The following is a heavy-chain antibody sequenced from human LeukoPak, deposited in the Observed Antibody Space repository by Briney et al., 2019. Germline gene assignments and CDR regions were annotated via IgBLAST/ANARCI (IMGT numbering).Heavy chain of an antibody. CDR3: ARENFMATSGTTFDI. CDR1: GFTFSYYG. Sequence: GGSLRLSCAASGFTFSYYGLSWVRQAPGKGLEWVSGFGHNGDITYSDSVKGRFTISRDNAKNSLYLQMNSLRAEDTAVYYCARENFMATSGTTFDIWGQGTMVSVSS. CDR2: FGHNGDIT. J-gene: IGHJ3*02. V-gene: IGHV3-20*04. D-gene: IGHD1-1*01.